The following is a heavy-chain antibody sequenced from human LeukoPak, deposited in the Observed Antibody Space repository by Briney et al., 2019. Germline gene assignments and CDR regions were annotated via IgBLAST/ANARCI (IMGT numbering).Heavy chain of an antibody. V-gene: IGHV1-69*05. CDR1: GGTFSSYA. CDR3: ARNWDCSSTSCYHWFDP. CDR2: IIPIFGTA. Sequence: SVKVSCKASGGTFSSYATSWVRQAPGQGLEWMGGIIPIFGTANYAQKFQGRVTITTDESTSTAYMELSSLRSEDTAVYYCARNWDCSSTSCYHWFDPWGQGTLVTVSS. J-gene: IGHJ5*02. D-gene: IGHD2-2*01.